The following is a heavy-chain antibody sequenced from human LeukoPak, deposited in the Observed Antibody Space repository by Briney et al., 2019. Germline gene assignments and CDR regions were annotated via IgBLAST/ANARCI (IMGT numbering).Heavy chain of an antibody. J-gene: IGHJ4*02. D-gene: IGHD2-21*02. Sequence: PGGSLRLSCAASGFTFSHYAMSWVRQAPGKGLEWVSSISGRGDSTDYADSVKGRFTISRDNSKNTVFLQMNRLRVDDTAVYYCASSALDTLVTSIDDWGQGTLVTVSS. CDR3: ASSALDTLVTSIDD. V-gene: IGHV3-23*01. CDR1: GFTFSHYA. CDR2: ISGRGDST.